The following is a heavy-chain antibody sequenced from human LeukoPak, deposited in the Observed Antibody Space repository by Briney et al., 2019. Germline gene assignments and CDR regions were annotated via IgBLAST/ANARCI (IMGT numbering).Heavy chain of an antibody. CDR2: IIPIFGTA. J-gene: IGHJ4*02. Sequence: ASVKVSCKASGGTFSSYAISWVRQAPGQGLEWMGGIIPIFGTANYAQKFQGRVTITADESTSTAYMELSSLRSEDTAVYYCARDRLWFGELNYYFDYWGQGTLVTVSS. CDR3: ARDRLWFGELNYYFDY. V-gene: IGHV1-69*01. CDR1: GGTFSSYA. D-gene: IGHD3-10*01.